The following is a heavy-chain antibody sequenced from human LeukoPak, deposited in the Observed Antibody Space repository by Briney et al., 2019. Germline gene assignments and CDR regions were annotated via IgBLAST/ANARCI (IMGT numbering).Heavy chain of an antibody. J-gene: IGHJ4*02. Sequence: GGSLRLSCAASGFPLSRYGMHWVRQGPGKGQEWVAFIRNDGTKEYYADSVKGRFTISRDSSKNTLYLQMNSLKAEDTAVYYCAARPHGDSPYFDFWGQGTLVTVSS. CDR2: IRNDGTKE. V-gene: IGHV3-30*02. D-gene: IGHD4-17*01. CDR1: GFPLSRYG. CDR3: AARPHGDSPYFDF.